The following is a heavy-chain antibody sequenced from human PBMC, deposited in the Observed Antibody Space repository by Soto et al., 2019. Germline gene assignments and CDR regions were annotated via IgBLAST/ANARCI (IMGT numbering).Heavy chain of an antibody. D-gene: IGHD6-19*01. CDR2: MNPNSGNT. J-gene: IGHJ6*02. Sequence: QAQLVQSGAEVKKPGASVKVSCTFTSYDINWVRQGTGQGLEWMAWMNPNSGNTRYAQKFQGRVTMTRNTSNFTAYMELSSLRSEDSAVYYCARGPGSSDWRFSYYYMDVWGQGTTVTVSS. V-gene: IGHV1-8*01. CDR1: FTSYD. CDR3: ARGPGSSDWRFSYYYMDV.